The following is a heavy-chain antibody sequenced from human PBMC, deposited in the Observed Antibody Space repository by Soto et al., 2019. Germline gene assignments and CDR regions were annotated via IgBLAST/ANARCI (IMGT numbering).Heavy chain of an antibody. D-gene: IGHD1-26*01. CDR1: GYIFTGYY. CDR3: GRGRSGELVVFY. J-gene: IGHJ4*02. Sequence: ASVKVSCKASGYIFTGYYIHWVRQAPGQVREWMGGISPNTASTKYAQTFQGRVTMTRDTSITTVYMELSNLSPDDTAVYYCGRGRSGELVVFYLGQGTPLTVSS. CDR2: ISPNTAST. V-gene: IGHV1-2*02.